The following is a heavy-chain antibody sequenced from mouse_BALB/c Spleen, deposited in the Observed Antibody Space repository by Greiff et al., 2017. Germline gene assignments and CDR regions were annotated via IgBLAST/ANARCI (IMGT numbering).Heavy chain of an antibody. CDR3: ARRRYYGSTSYAMDY. V-gene: IGHV5-17*02. CDR2: ISSGSSTI. D-gene: IGHD1-1*01. CDR1: GFTFSSFG. J-gene: IGHJ4*01. Sequence: EVQRVESGGGLVQPGGSRKLSCAASGFTFSSFGMHWVRQAPEKGLEWVAYISSGSSTIYYADTVKGRFTISRDNPKNTLFLQMTSLRSEDTAMYYCARRRYYGSTSYAMDYWGQGTSVTVSS.